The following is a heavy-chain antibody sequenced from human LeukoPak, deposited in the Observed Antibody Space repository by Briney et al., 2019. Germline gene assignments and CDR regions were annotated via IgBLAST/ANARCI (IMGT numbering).Heavy chain of an antibody. CDR3: AREFKSGWYDDYFVY. Sequence: SQTLSLTSPVSGRSIGSGCSYWNWTRQPAVKGLEWFGRIYTSGSTNYNPSLKSRVTISGDTSKNQFSLKLSSVTAADTAVYYCAREFKSGWYDDYFVYRGQGTLVTVSS. J-gene: IGHJ4*02. CDR2: IYTSGST. CDR1: GRSIGSGCSY. D-gene: IGHD6-19*01. V-gene: IGHV4-61*02.